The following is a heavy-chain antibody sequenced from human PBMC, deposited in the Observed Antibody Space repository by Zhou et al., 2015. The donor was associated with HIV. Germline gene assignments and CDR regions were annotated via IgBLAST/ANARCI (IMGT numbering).Heavy chain of an antibody. CDR3: ARDVPSFYVDSSGHQIVGVQ. J-gene: IGHJ4*02. V-gene: IGHV1-8*01. CDR2: MNTGGGQT. D-gene: IGHD3-22*01. CDR1: GYTFTTYD. Sequence: QVQLVQSGAEVKKPGASVKVSCKASGYTFTTYDINWMRQATGQRPEWMGWMNTGGGQTGYAQKFQGRVTITADPSTKTAYMELRRLRSEDTAVYYCARDVPSFYVDSSGHQIVGVQWGQGTQVIVS.